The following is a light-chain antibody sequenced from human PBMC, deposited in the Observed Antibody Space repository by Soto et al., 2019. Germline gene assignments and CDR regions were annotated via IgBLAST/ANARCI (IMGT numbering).Light chain of an antibody. V-gene: IGKV3-11*01. CDR2: GAS. J-gene: IGKJ3*01. CDR3: LQRSIGFT. CDR1: QSVGTY. Sequence: EIVLTQSPATLYLSPGERATLSCRASQSVGTYLAWYQQKRGQSPRLLIYGASNRAPGIPARFSGSGSGTDFTLTISSLEPEDFAVYHCLQRSIGFTFGPGTKVDI.